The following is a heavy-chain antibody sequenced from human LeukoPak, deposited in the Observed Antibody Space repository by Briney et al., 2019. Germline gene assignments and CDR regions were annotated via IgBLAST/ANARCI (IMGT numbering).Heavy chain of an antibody. CDR3: ARDLGSSGWATIDY. CDR1: GGSVSRGSYY. V-gene: IGHV4-61*01. D-gene: IGHD6-19*01. J-gene: IGHJ4*02. CDR2: IYYSGST. Sequence: SETLCLTCTVSGGSVSRGSYYWSWIRQPPGKGLEWIGYIYYSGSTNYNPSLKSRVTISVDTSKNQFSLKLSSVTAADTAVYYCARDLGSSGWATIDYWGQGTLVTVSS.